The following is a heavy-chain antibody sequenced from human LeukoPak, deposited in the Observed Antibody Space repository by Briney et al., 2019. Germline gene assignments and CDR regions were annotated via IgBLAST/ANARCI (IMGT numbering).Heavy chain of an antibody. J-gene: IGHJ4*02. Sequence: SETLSLTCTVSGGSISSYYWTWIRQPAGKGLELIGRVYPSGSTNYNPSLKSRVTMSVDTSKNKFSLKLSSVTAADTALYYCARESNGSYREFDYWGQGTLVTVSS. CDR1: GGSISSYY. CDR3: ARESNGSYREFDY. D-gene: IGHD1-26*01. V-gene: IGHV4-4*07. CDR2: VYPSGST.